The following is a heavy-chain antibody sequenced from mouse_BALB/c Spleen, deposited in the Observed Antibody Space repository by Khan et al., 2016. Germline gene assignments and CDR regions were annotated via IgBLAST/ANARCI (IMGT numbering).Heavy chain of an antibody. CDR2: IYPGDGDT. CDR1: GYTFTSYW. J-gene: IGHJ2*01. V-gene: IGHV1-87*01. CDR3: ASDYGSSYDYFDY. Sequence: QVQLQQSGAELARPGASVKLSCKASGYTFTSYWMQWVKQRPGQGLEWIGAIYPGDGDTRYTQKFKGKATLTADKSSSTAYMQLSSLASEDSAVYYCASDYGSSYDYFDYWGQGTTLTVSS. D-gene: IGHD1-1*01.